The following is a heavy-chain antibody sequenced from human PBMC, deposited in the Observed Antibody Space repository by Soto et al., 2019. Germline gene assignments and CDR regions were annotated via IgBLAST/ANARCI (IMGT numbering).Heavy chain of an antibody. CDR3: ARGGSSSDNGMYV. D-gene: IGHD3-16*01. Sequence: GGSLRLSCAASGFTFSRYTMNWVRQTPGKGLEWVSYISSGSLSIYYADSVKGRFTVSRDNAKNSLFLQMNSLRDEDTAVYYCARGGSSSDNGMYVWGQGTTVPVSS. CDR1: GFTFSRYT. J-gene: IGHJ6*02. CDR2: ISSGSLSI. V-gene: IGHV3-48*02.